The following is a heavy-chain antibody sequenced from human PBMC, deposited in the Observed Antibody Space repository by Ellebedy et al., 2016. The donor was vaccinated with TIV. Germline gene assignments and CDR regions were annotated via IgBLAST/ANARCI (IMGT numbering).Heavy chain of an antibody. D-gene: IGHD1-26*01. V-gene: IGHV4-59*01. CDR3: ARSGRAPGPPAFDY. CDR1: GGSISSYY. J-gene: IGHJ4*02. CDR2: THYSGNT. Sequence: SETLSLTCTVSGGSISSYYWSWIRQPPGKGLEWIGYTHYSGNTNYNPSLKSRVTISVDTSKNQFSLKLSSVTAADTAVYYCARSGRAPGPPAFDYWGQGTLVTVSS.